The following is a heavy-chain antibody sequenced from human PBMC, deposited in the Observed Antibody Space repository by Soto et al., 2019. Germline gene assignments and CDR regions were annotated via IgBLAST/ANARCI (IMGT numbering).Heavy chain of an antibody. CDR1: GFTFGSYA. CDR2: ITYDASNK. CDR3: ARGLRFYDSSGYTRGLEY. V-gene: IGHV3-30-3*01. J-gene: IGHJ4*02. D-gene: IGHD3-22*01. Sequence: QVQLVESGGGVVQPGRSLRLSCAASGFTFGSYAMHWVRQAPGKGPEWVAVITYDASNKYYGDSVKGRFTISRDNSKNTLYLQMNRLRAEDTAVYDCARGLRFYDSSGYTRGLEYWGQGTLVTGSS.